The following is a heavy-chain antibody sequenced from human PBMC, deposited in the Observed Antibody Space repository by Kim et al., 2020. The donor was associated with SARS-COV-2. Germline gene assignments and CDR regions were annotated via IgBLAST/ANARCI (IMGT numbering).Heavy chain of an antibody. J-gene: IGHJ4*02. CDR3: AKEERGYCSGGSCSHFDY. Sequence: GGSLRLSCAASGFTFSSYAMSWVRQAPGKGLEWVSAISGSGGSTYYADSVKGRFTISRDNSKNTLYLQMNSLRADDTAVYYCAKEERGYCSGGSCSHFDYWGQGTLVTVSS. V-gene: IGHV3-23*01. CDR2: ISGSGGST. D-gene: IGHD2-15*01. CDR1: GFTFSSYA.